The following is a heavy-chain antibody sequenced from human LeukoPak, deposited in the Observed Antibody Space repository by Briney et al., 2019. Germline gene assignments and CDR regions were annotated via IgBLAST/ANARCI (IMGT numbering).Heavy chain of an antibody. V-gene: IGHV4-39*01. CDR3: ARLGFTMILVATT. Sequence: SETLSLTCTVSGDSINSSPYYWGWIRQPPGKGLEWLGSFNHSGHTYYNPSLNSRLTISVDTSKNRLSLNLNSVTATDTAVYYCARLGFTMILVATTWGQGTLVTVSS. J-gene: IGHJ4*02. CDR1: GDSINSSPYY. CDR2: FNHSGHT. D-gene: IGHD3-22*01.